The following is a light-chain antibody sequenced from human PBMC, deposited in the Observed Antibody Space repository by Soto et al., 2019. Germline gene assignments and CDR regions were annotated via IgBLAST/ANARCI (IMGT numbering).Light chain of an antibody. CDR3: QQRSNWPPIT. Sequence: ELVFTQSPATLSLSPGESATLSCRASQSVSSYLAWYQQKPGQAPRLLIYDASNSATGIPARFSGSACGTDFFPTTNSLEPEDYVFYYCQQRSNWPPITFGQGTRLEIK. V-gene: IGKV3-11*01. CDR1: QSVSSY. J-gene: IGKJ5*01. CDR2: DAS.